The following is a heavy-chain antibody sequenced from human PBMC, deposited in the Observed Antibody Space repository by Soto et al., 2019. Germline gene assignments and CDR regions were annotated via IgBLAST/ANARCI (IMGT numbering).Heavy chain of an antibody. J-gene: IGHJ3*02. CDR1: GFTFDDYA. D-gene: IGHD3-22*01. Sequence: EVQLVESGGGLVQPGRSLRLSCAASGFTFDDYAMHWVRQAPGKGLEWVSGISWNSGSMGYADSVKGRFTVSRDNAKNSLYLLMSSLRPEDTALYYCAKESDSSGYCKAGDGFDIWGQGTMVTVSS. CDR2: ISWNSGSM. CDR3: AKESDSSGYCKAGDGFDI. V-gene: IGHV3-9*01.